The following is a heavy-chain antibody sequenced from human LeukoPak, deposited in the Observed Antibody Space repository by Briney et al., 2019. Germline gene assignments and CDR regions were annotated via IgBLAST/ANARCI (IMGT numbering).Heavy chain of an antibody. CDR2: ISYDGNDK. Sequence: GGPLSLSCAATGFIFSNYGMFWVRQAPGKGLEWVAIISYDGNDKYYADSVKGRFTISRDNSKNMLYLQMSTLRAEDTAVYSCAKGVVIVVVRTAGDYWGQGTLVTVSS. D-gene: IGHD2-2*01. CDR3: AKGVVIVVVRTAGDY. J-gene: IGHJ4*02. V-gene: IGHV3-30*18. CDR1: GFIFSNYG.